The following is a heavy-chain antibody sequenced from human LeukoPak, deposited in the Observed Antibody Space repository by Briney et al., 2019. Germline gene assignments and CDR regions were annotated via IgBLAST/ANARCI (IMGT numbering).Heavy chain of an antibody. V-gene: IGHV3-53*04. Sequence: GGSLRLSCAASGFTVSSNYMSWVRQAPGKGLEWVSVIYSGGSTYYADSAKGRFTISRHNSKNTLYLQMNSLRAEDTAVYYCARDSSDYDFWSGPGYYYYGMDVWGQGTTVTVSS. D-gene: IGHD3-3*01. J-gene: IGHJ6*02. CDR3: ARDSSDYDFWSGPGYYYYGMDV. CDR1: GFTVSSNY. CDR2: IYSGGST.